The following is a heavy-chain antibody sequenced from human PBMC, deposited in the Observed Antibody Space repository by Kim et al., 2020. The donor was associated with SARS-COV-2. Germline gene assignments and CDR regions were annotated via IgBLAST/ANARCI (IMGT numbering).Heavy chain of an antibody. CDR1: GGSISSGGYY. V-gene: IGHV4-31*03. CDR2: IYYSGST. CDR3: AWVVGAITNFGVGIVNWFDP. Sequence: SETLSLTCTVSGGSISSGGYYWSWIRQHPGKGLEWIGYIYYSGSTYYNPSLKSRVTISVDTSKNQFSLKLISVTAADTAVYYCAWVVGAITNFGVGIVNWFDPWGPGTLGTVST. J-gene: IGHJ5*02. D-gene: IGHD3-3*01.